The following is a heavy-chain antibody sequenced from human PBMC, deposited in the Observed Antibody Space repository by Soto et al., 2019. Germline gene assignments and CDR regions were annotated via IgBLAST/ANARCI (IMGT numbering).Heavy chain of an antibody. J-gene: IGHJ4*02. CDR2: IYYSGST. V-gene: IGHV4-31*03. Sequence: SETLSLTCTVSGGSISSGGYYWSWIRQHPGKGLEWIGYIYYSGSTYYNPSLKSRVTISVDTSKNQFSLKLSSVTAADTAVYYCARDKGRWVEQLSYFDYWGQGTLVTVSS. CDR3: ARDKGRWVEQLSYFDY. D-gene: IGHD6-13*01. CDR1: GGSISSGGYY.